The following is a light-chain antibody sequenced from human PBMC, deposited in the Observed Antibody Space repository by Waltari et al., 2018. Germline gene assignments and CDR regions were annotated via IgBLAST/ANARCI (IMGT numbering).Light chain of an antibody. V-gene: IGKV2-28*01. CDR3: LQRSLWPWT. CDR1: QSLLHSHGYNY. CDR2: MGS. J-gene: IGKJ1*01. Sequence: DIVMTQSPLSLPVPPGEPASISCRSSQSLLHSHGYNYLDWYVQKPGQSPQLLIYMGSTRASGVPDRFSGSGSGTDFSLTISSLEPEDFAVYYCLQRSLWPWTFGQGTKVAVK.